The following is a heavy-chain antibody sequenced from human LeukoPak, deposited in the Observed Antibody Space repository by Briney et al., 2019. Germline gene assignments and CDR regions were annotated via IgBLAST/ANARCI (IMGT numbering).Heavy chain of an antibody. CDR1: GYTFIDYY. J-gene: IGHJ4*02. V-gene: IGHV1-2*02. CDR3: ARSSYDSSLRIDDF. D-gene: IGHD3-22*01. CDR2: INPYSGDT. Sequence: ASVKVSRKASGYTFIDYYMHWVRQAPAPGLEWMGWINPYSGDTNYAQKFQGRVTMTRDTSISTAYMELSRLSSDDTAVYYCARSSYDSSLRIDDFWGQGTLVTVSS.